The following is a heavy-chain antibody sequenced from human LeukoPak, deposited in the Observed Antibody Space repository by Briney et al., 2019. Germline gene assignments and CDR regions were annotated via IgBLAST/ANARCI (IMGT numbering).Heavy chain of an antibody. V-gene: IGHV4-59*02. CDR1: GGSVSSHF. CDR2: IYNSGIT. D-gene: IGHD4/OR15-4a*01. CDR3: ARDHLPAGAPGYYMDV. J-gene: IGHJ6*03. Sequence: SETLSLTCTVSGGSVSSHFWSWIRQPPGKGLEWIGYIYNSGITNYNPSLKSRVAMSVDTSKNQFSLMLRSVTAADTAVYYCARDHLPAGAPGYYMDVWGKGTTVTVSS.